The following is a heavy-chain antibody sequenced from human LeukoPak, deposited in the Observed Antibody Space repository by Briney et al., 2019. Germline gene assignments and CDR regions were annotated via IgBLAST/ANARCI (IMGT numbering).Heavy chain of an antibody. CDR3: AKWGDYDILTGYYVSDF. D-gene: IGHD3-9*01. CDR1: GFIFRNYA. V-gene: IGHV3-23*01. J-gene: IGHJ4*02. Sequence: GGSLRLSCAASGFIFRNYAMSWVRQAPGKGLEWVPAITGSGDTTYYADSVKGRFTISRDNSKNTLYVEMNTLRAEDTAVYYCAKWGDYDILTGYYVSDFWGQGTLVTVSS. CDR2: ITGSGDTT.